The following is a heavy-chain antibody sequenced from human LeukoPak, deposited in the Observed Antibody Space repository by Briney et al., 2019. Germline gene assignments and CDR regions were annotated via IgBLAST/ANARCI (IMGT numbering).Heavy chain of an antibody. CDR3: ARGWVPAAMGY. CDR2: ISSSGSTI. D-gene: IGHD2-2*01. J-gene: IGHJ4*02. Sequence: GGSLRLSCAASGFTFSSYEMNWVRQAPGKGLEWVSYISSSGSTIYYADSVKGRFTLSRDNAKNSLYLQMNSRRAEDTAVYYCARGWVPAAMGYWGQGTLVTVSS. V-gene: IGHV3-48*03. CDR1: GFTFSSYE.